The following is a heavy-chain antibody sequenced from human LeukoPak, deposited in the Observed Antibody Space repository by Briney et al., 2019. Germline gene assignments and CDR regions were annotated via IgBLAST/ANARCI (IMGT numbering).Heavy chain of an antibody. CDR2: IIPIFGTA. CDR3: AGGDSSGYCGDY. J-gene: IGHJ4*02. V-gene: IGHV1-69*05. D-gene: IGHD3-22*01. CDR1: GGTFSSYA. Sequence: SVKVSCKASGGTFSSYAISWVRQAPGQGLEWMGRIIPIFGTANYAQKFQGRVTITTDESTSTAYMELSSLRSEDTAVYYCAGGDSSGYCGDYWGQGTLVTVSS.